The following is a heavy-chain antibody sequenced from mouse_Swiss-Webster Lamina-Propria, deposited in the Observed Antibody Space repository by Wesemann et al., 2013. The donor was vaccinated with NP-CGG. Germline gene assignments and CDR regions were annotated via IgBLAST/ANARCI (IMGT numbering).Heavy chain of an antibody. CDR3: ARTYYGSSPDYAMDY. D-gene: IGHD1-1*01. V-gene: IGHV1-67*01. CDR2: ISTYYGNT. J-gene: IGHJ4*01. Sequence: QVQLQQSGPELVRPGVSVKISCKGSGYTFTDYAMHWVKQSHAKSLEWIGVISTYYGNTNYNQKFKGKATMTVDKSSSTAYMELARLTSEDSAIYCCARTYYGSSPDYAMDYWGQGTSVTVSS. CDR1: GYTFTDYA.